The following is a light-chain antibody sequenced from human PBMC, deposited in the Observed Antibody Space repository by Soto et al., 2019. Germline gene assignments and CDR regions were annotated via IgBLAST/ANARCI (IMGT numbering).Light chain of an antibody. CDR2: DVS. CDR3: YSYTSSNTYV. Sequence: QSVLTQPASVSGSPGQSITISCTGTSSDVGGYNYVSWYQHQPGKVPQLMIYDVSNRPSGVSNRFSGSKSGNTASLTISGLQAEDEADYYCYSYTSSNTYVFGTGTKVTVL. J-gene: IGLJ1*01. V-gene: IGLV2-14*03. CDR1: SSDVGGYNY.